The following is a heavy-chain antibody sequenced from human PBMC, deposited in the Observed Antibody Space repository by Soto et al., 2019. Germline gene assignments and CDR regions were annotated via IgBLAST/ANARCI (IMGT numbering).Heavy chain of an antibody. CDR2: ISYDGSNK. D-gene: IGHD2-15*01. CDR1: GFTFSSYG. CDR3: ARGRDIVVVVAATFDY. V-gene: IGHV3-30*03. J-gene: IGHJ4*02. Sequence: PGGSLRLSCAASGFTFSSYGMHWVRQAPGKGLEWVAVISYDGSNKYYADSVKGRFTISRDNSKNTLYLQMNSLRAEDTAVYYCARGRDIVVVVAATFDYWGQGTLVTVSS.